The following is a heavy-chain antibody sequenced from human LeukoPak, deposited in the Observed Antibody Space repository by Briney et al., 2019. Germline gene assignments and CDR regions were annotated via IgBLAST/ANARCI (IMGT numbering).Heavy chain of an antibody. Sequence: SETLSLTCTVSGGSISSYSYCWGWIRQPPGKGLEWIGIIYYSGGTYYNPSLKSRVTISVDSYENQFSLKLTSVTAADTAVYYCAREGGYSFGSTYFDYWGQGTLVTVSS. D-gene: IGHD5-18*01. CDR3: AREGGYSFGSTYFDY. CDR1: GGSISSYSYC. CDR2: IYYSGGT. J-gene: IGHJ4*02. V-gene: IGHV4-39*07.